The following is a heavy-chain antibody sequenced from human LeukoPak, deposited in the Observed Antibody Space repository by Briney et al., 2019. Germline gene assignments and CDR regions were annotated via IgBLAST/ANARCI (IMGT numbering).Heavy chain of an antibody. Sequence: ASVKVSCKASGYTFTSYYMHWVRQAPGQGLEWMGIINPSGGSTSYAQKFQGRVTMTRDTSTSTVYMELSSLRSEDTAVYYCARDPVVATIPRGQYYYYGMDVWGQGTTVTVSS. CDR3: ARDPVVATIPRGQYYYYGMDV. J-gene: IGHJ6*02. D-gene: IGHD5-12*01. CDR1: GYTFTSYY. V-gene: IGHV1-46*01. CDR2: INPSGGST.